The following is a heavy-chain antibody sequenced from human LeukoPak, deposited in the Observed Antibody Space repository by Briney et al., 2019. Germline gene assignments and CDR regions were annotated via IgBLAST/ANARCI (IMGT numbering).Heavy chain of an antibody. J-gene: IGHJ4*02. CDR2: IYHSGST. CDR3: AGSDYSDYSSNFDY. V-gene: IGHV4-4*02. D-gene: IGHD4-11*01. Sequence: PSGTLSLTCAVSGGSISSSNWWSWVRQPPGKGLEWIGEIYHSGSTNYNPSLKSRVTISVDKSKNQFSLKLSSVTAADTAVYYCAGSDYSDYSSNFDYWGQGTLVTVSS. CDR1: GGSISSSNW.